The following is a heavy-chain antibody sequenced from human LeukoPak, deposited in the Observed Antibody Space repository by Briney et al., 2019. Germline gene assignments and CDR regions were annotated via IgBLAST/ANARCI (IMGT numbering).Heavy chain of an antibody. CDR3: VRCGSYLTRADY. J-gene: IGHJ4*02. Sequence: TSETLSLTCTVSGGSISSSGNYWGWIRQPPGKRLEWLATIYYSGSTYYNPSLKSRVIISVDTSENQFSLKLSSVTAADTAVYYCVRCGSYLTRADYWGQGTLVTVSS. CDR1: GGSISSSGNY. CDR2: IYYSGST. V-gene: IGHV4-39*01. D-gene: IGHD1-26*01.